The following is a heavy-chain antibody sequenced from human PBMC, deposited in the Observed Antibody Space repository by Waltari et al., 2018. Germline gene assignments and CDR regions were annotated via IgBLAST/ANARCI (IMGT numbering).Heavy chain of an antibody. CDR3: ARSKTSYSSSPADY. CDR2: LNPNSGVT. Sequence: QVELVQSGAEVKKPGASVKVSCKASGYTFTGCYMHWVRQAPGQGLEWMGWLNPNSGVTKYAQKFQGRVTMTMDTSISTAYMELSRLTSDDTAVYYCARSKTSYSSSPADYWGQGTLVTVSS. V-gene: IGHV1-2*02. D-gene: IGHD6-6*01. J-gene: IGHJ4*02. CDR1: GYTFTGCY.